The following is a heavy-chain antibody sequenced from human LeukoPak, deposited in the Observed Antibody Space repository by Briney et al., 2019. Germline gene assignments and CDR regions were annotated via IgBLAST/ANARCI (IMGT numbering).Heavy chain of an antibody. V-gene: IGHV3-74*01. Sequence: GGSLRLSCAASGFTFSSYWMHWVRHTPGKGLVWVSRIKGDGSSTSCADSVKGRFTISRDNAKNTLYLQMNSLRAEDTAVYYCARDGYSFGHDFDYWGQGTLVAVSS. D-gene: IGHD5-18*01. J-gene: IGHJ4*02. CDR3: ARDGYSFGHDFDY. CDR2: IKGDGSST. CDR1: GFTFSSYW.